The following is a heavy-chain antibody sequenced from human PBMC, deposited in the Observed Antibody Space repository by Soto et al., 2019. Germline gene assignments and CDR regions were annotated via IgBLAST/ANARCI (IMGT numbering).Heavy chain of an antibody. Sequence: QVQLVQSGAEVKKPGSSVKVSCKASGGTFSSYAISWVRQAPGQGLEWMGGIIPIFGTANYAQKFQGRVTITADESXXTXYXXLSSLRSEDTAVYYCARLLSGYSYGPNYYYYGMDVWGQGTTVTVSS. CDR1: GGTFSSYA. V-gene: IGHV1-69*12. CDR3: ARLLSGYSYGPNYYYYGMDV. CDR2: IIPIFGTA. D-gene: IGHD5-18*01. J-gene: IGHJ6*02.